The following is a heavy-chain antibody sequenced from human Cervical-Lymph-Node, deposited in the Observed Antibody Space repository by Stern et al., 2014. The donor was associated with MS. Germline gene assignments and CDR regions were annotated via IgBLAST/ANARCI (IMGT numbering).Heavy chain of an antibody. V-gene: IGHV4-39*01. D-gene: IGHD2-2*01. CDR1: GGSMKSRSYY. J-gene: IGHJ6*02. CDR3: ARSQDIVVVSAATVEGYYYFGMDV. Sequence: QVQLQESGPGLVKPSGTLSLTCTISGGSMKSRSYYWVWIRQPPGKGLEWIGSVYYDGSTYYNPSLTSRVTISEDTSQNQFSRQLISATAADTAVYYCARSQDIVVVSAATVEGYYYFGMDVWGQGTTVTVSS. CDR2: VYYDGST.